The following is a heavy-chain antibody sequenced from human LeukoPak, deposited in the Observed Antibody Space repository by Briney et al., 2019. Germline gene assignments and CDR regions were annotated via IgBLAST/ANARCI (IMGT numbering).Heavy chain of an antibody. D-gene: IGHD3-3*01. Sequence: GTSVKVSCKASGFTFTSPAMQWVRQARGQRLEWIGWIVVGSGNTNYAQKFQERVTITRDMSTSTAYMELSSLRSEDTAVYYCAATIFGVVIHTYYGMDVWGQGTTVTVSS. CDR1: GFTFTSPA. CDR3: AATIFGVVIHTYYGMDV. CDR2: IVVGSGNT. J-gene: IGHJ6*02. V-gene: IGHV1-58*02.